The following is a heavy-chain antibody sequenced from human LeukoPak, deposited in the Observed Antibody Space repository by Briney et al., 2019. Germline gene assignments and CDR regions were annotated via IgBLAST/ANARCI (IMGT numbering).Heavy chain of an antibody. Sequence: PGGSLRLSCAASEFTFSSFAMSWVRQAPGRGLEWVSAVSAGGSTYYADSVKGRFTISRDNSKNTLYLQMNSLRAEDTAVYYCAKGLRWELPFDYWGQGTLVTVSS. CDR2: VSAGGST. D-gene: IGHD1-26*01. CDR3: AKGLRWELPFDY. J-gene: IGHJ4*02. V-gene: IGHV3-23*01. CDR1: EFTFSSFA.